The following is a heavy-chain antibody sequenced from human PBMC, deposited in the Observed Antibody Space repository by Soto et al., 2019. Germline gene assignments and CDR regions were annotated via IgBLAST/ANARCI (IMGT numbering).Heavy chain of an antibody. J-gene: IGHJ4*02. CDR1: GFTFSSYS. Sequence: PGGSLRLSCAASGFTFSSYSMNWVRQAPGKGLEWVSYISSSSTTMYYADSVKGRFTISRDNAKNSLYLQMNSLRDEDTAVYYCATYCTNGVCYRQFDYWGQGTLVTVSS. D-gene: IGHD2-8*01. V-gene: IGHV3-48*02. CDR2: ISSSSTTM. CDR3: ATYCTNGVCYRQFDY.